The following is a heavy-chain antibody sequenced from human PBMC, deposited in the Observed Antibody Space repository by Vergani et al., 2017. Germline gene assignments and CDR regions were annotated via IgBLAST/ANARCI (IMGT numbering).Heavy chain of an antibody. CDR2: INPSGGHT. V-gene: IGHV1-46*03. Sequence: QVQVVQSGAEVKKSGASGKVSCKTSGYTFSNYYMHWVRQAPGQGLEWMGIINPSGGHTNYAQKFQGRVTMTRYTSTSTVYMELSSLRSEDTAIYYCARGDYGILTGYRYWGQGTLVTVSA. CDR1: GYTFSNYY. J-gene: IGHJ4*02. D-gene: IGHD3-9*01. CDR3: ARGDYGILTGYRY.